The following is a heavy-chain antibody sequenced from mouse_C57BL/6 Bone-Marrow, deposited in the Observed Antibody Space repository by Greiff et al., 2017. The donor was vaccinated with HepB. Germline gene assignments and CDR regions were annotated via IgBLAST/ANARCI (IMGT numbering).Heavy chain of an antibody. CDR1: GFTFSSYA. J-gene: IGHJ4*01. D-gene: IGHD1-1*01. CDR2: ISDGGSYT. V-gene: IGHV5-4*01. CDR3: ARGLTTPGY. Sequence: DVHLVESGGGLVKPGGSLKLSCAASGFTFSSYAMSWVRQTPEKRLEWVATISDGGSYTYYPDNVKGRFTISRDNAKNNLYLQMSHLKSEDTAMYYCARGLTTPGYWGQGTSVTVSS.